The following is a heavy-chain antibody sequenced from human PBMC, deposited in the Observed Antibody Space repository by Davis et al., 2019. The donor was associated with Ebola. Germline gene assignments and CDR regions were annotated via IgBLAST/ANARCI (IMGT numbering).Heavy chain of an antibody. CDR2: IYSGCST. CDR3: ASGSSGWYYYYYGMDV. Sequence: GESLKISCAASGFTVSSNYMSWVRQAPGKGLEWVSVIYSGCSTYYADSVKGRFTISRDNAKNTLYLQMNSLRAEDTAVYYCASGSSGWYYYYYGMDVWGQGTTVTVSS. D-gene: IGHD6-19*01. CDR1: GFTVSSNY. J-gene: IGHJ6*02. V-gene: IGHV3-53*01.